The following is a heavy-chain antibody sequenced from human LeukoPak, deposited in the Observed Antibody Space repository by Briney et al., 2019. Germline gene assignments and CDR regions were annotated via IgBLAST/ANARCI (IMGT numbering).Heavy chain of an antibody. V-gene: IGHV4-59*12. CDR1: GGSITTYY. D-gene: IGHD4-17*01. CDR2: FYHTGST. J-gene: IGHJ4*02. CDR3: AREGIYGDYRH. Sequence: SETLSLTCTVSGGSITTYYWTWIRKTPDKGLQFIGSFYHTGSTNYNPSLESAVTISEDTSKKQFSLKLRSVTAADTAVYYCAREGIYGDYRHWGQGTLVTVSS.